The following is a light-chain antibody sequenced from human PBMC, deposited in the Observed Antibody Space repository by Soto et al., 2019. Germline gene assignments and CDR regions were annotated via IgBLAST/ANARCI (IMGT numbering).Light chain of an antibody. CDR3: IQTLQAPYT. V-gene: IGKV2-28*01. CDR1: QSLLHHNGHNY. J-gene: IGKJ2*01. Sequence: DIVMTQSPLSLPVTPGEPASISCRSSQSLLHHNGHNYLDWYLQKPGQSPQVLIYLSFNRASGVXDXXSGTGSGTDFTLKLSRVESEDVCVYYCIQTLQAPYTCGQGTKLEIK. CDR2: LSF.